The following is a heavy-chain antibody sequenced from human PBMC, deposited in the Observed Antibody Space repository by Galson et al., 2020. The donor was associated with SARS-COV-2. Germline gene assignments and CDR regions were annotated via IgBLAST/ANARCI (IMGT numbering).Heavy chain of an antibody. CDR2: ISWNGGST. Sequence: GSLRLSCAASGFRFDDYGMSWVRQAPGKGLEWVSGISWNGGSTAYVESVKGRFTISRDNAKNSLYLQMNSLRAEDTAFYYCAKEMAVAGNCGMGVWGQGTTVTVSS. D-gene: IGHD3-10*01. J-gene: IGHJ6*02. CDR3: AKEMAVAGNCGMGV. CDR1: GFRFDDYG. V-gene: IGHV3-20*04.